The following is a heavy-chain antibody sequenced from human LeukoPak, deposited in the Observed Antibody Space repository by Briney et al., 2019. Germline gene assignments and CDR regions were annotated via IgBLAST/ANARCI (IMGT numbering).Heavy chain of an antibody. CDR1: GGSISYKY. CDR2: IYYDGST. J-gene: IGHJ4*02. D-gene: IGHD4-11*01. V-gene: IGHV4-59*01. CDR3: ARYSRNHDYMLVY. Sequence: PSETLSLTCSVSGGSISYKYWSWLRQPPGKGLEWIGYIYYDGSTKYNPSLESRVTMSVDTSKNQFSLNVNSVTAADTAMYYCARYSRNHDYMLVYWGQGTLVTVSS.